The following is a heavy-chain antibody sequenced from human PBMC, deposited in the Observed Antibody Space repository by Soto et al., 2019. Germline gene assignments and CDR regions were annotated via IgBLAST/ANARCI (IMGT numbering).Heavy chain of an antibody. CDR1: GYTFTSYG. CDR3: ARRNRGLLWCGELSFDY. Sequence: QVQLVQSGAEVKKPGASVKVSCKASGYTFTSYGISWVRQAPGQGLEWMGWISAYNGNTNYAQKLQGRVTMTTDTSTSTAYMELRSLRSDDTAVYYGARRNRGLLWCGELSFDYWGQGTLVTVSS. D-gene: IGHD3-10*01. J-gene: IGHJ4*02. CDR2: ISAYNGNT. V-gene: IGHV1-18*01.